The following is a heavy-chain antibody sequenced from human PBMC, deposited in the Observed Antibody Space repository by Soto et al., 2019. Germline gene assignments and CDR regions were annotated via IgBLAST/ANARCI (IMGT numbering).Heavy chain of an antibody. J-gene: IGHJ4*02. V-gene: IGHV3-21*01. D-gene: IGHD2-15*01. CDR2: ISSSSSYI. Sequence: GGSLRLSCAASGCTFHSYSMNWVRQAPGKGLEWVSSISSSSSYIYYADSVKGRFTISRDNAKNSLYLQMNSLRAEDTAVYYCARGKGCRGGSCYFDYWGQGT. CDR3: ARGKGCRGGSCYFDY. CDR1: GCTFHSYS.